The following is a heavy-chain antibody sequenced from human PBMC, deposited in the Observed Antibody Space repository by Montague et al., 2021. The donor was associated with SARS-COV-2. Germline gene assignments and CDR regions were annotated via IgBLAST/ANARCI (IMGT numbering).Heavy chain of an antibody. J-gene: IGHJ4*02. CDR2: ISYDGSNK. V-gene: IGHV3-30*04. CDR3: ASLLLWFGEFRAFDY. CDR1: GFTFSSYA. D-gene: IGHD3-10*01. Sequence: SLRLSCAASGFTFSSYAMHWVRQAPGKGLEWVADISYDGSNKYYADSVKGRFTISRDNSKNTLYLQMNSLRAEDTAVYYCASLLLWFGEFRAFDYWGQGTMVTVSS.